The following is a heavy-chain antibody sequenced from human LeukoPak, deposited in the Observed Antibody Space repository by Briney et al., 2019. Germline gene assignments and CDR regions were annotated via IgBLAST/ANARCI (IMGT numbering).Heavy chain of an antibody. V-gene: IGHV4-39*01. Sequence: PSETLSLTCTVSGGSFSSSSYYWGWIRQPPGKGLEWIGSIYYGGSTYYNPSLKSRVTISVDTSKNQFSLKLSSVTAADTAVYYCARRGTVTTGGYFDYWGQGTLVTVSS. J-gene: IGHJ4*02. D-gene: IGHD4-17*01. CDR1: GGSFSSSSYY. CDR2: IYYGGST. CDR3: ARRGTVTTGGYFDY.